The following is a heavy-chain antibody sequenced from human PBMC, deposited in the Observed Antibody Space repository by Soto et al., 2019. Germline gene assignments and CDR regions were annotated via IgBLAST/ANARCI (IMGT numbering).Heavy chain of an antibody. Sequence: SETLSLTCSVSGGSISTYYWNWIRQPPGKGLEWIASFYYSGSTYYNPSLKSRVTISVDRSKNQFSLKLSSVTTADTAVYFCARATHYFDSSQFDPWGQGTLVTVS. CDR3: ARATHYFDSSQFDP. V-gene: IGHV4-59*03. D-gene: IGHD3-22*01. CDR2: FYYSGST. J-gene: IGHJ5*02. CDR1: GGSISTYY.